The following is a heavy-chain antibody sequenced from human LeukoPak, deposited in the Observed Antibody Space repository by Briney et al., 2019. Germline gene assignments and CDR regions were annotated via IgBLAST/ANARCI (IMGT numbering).Heavy chain of an antibody. V-gene: IGHV3-66*02. Sequence: GGSLRLSCAGSGVSASSNYMTWVRQAPGMGLEWVSVIYRGGNTFYADSVRGRFTISRDNSKNTLYLQVNSLRVEDTAVYYCARESLAAGAPLVAFDIWGQGTMVTVSS. CDR1: GVSASSNY. CDR2: IYRGGNT. CDR3: ARESLAAGAPLVAFDI. J-gene: IGHJ3*02. D-gene: IGHD6-13*01.